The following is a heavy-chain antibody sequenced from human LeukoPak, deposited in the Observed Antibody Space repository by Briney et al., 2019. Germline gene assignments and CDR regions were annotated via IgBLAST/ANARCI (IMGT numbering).Heavy chain of an antibody. CDR2: FHYSGTT. CDR1: GDSISSYNFY. V-gene: IGHV4-39*01. D-gene: IGHD1-26*01. CDR3: ARRPQGMVGATFDS. Sequence: SETLSLTCTVSGDSISSYNFYWGWIRQPPGKGLEWIGNFHYSGTTSYNPTLKSRVTIVVDTSKNQFSLRLTSVTAADTAVYYRARRPQGMVGATFDSWGQGILVTVSS. J-gene: IGHJ4*02.